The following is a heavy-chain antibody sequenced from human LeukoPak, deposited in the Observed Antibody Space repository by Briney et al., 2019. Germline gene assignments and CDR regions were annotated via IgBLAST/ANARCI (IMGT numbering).Heavy chain of an antibody. Sequence: GGSLRLSCAASGFTFSGYWMHWVRQAPGKGLVWVSRINSDGSSTSYADSVKGRFTISRDNAKNTLYLQMNSLRAEDTAVYYCARPTGYCSSTSCYAFDIWGQGTMVTVSS. CDR2: INSDGSST. CDR1: GFTFSGYW. D-gene: IGHD2-2*01. CDR3: ARPTGYCSSTSCYAFDI. J-gene: IGHJ3*02. V-gene: IGHV3-74*01.